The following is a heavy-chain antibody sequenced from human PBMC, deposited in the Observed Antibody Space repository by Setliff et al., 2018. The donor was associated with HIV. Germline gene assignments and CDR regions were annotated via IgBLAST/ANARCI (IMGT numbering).Heavy chain of an antibody. Sequence: GGSLRLSCAASGFTFSSYGMHWVRQAPGKGLEWVAVIWYDGSEKHYADSVKGRFTISRDNAKNSLYLQMNSLRAEDTAVYYCARSRAAGFDYWGQGTLVTVSS. J-gene: IGHJ4*02. CDR3: ARSRAAGFDY. V-gene: IGHV3-33*01. D-gene: IGHD6-13*01. CDR1: GFTFSSYG. CDR2: IWYDGSEK.